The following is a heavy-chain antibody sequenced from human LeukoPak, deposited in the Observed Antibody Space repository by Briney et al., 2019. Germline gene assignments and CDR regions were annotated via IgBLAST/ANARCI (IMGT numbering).Heavy chain of an antibody. Sequence: SETLSLTCTVSGFSISSGYYWDWIRQPPGKGLEWIGYIYYSGSTNYRPSLKSRVTISVDTSKNQFSLKLSSVTAADTAVYYCASRKLGNDYWGQGTLVTVSS. CDR3: ASRKLGNDY. CDR2: IYYSGST. D-gene: IGHD7-27*01. V-gene: IGHV4-61*01. CDR1: GFSISSGYY. J-gene: IGHJ4*01.